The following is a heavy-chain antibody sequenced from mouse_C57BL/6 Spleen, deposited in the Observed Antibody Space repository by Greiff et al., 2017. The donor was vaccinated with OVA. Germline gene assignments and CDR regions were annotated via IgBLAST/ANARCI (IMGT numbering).Heavy chain of an antibody. CDR1: GYTFTSYW. V-gene: IGHV1-61*01. J-gene: IGHJ4*01. D-gene: IGHD3-2*02. CDR3: ARQGSGYYAMDY. Sequence: VQLQQPGAELVRPGSSVKLSCKASGYTFTSYWMDWVKQRPGQGLEWIGNIYPSDSETHYNQKFKDKATLTVDKSSSTAYMQLSSLTSEDSAVYYCARQGSGYYAMDYWGQGTSVTVSS. CDR2: IYPSDSET.